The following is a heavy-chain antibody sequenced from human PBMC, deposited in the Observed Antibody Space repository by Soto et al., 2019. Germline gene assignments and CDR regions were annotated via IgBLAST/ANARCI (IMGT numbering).Heavy chain of an antibody. CDR3: VGRQYNFDY. CDR1: GFPFTSYG. Sequence: QVQLVESGGGVVQPGRSLRLSCAASGFPFTSYGMHWVREGPDKGLEWVAIISYEGSDKYYADSVKGRFTISRDNSKNTLYLQMNSQRPEDTALNYCVGRQYNFDYRGEGTLVIVSS. V-gene: IGHV3-30*03. CDR2: ISYEGSDK. D-gene: IGHD1-1*01. J-gene: IGHJ4*01.